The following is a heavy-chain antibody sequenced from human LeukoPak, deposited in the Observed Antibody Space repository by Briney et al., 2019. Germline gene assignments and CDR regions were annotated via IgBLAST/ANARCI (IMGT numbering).Heavy chain of an antibody. V-gene: IGHV3-7*01. CDR1: GFTFSNYW. Sequence: GGSLRLSCAASGFTFSNYWMTWGRQAPGKVLEWVANIKHDGSEDYYLDSVKGRFTISRDNAKSSMWLQMNSLRDEDTAVYYCARGYYDSSDYEYFQHWGQGTLVTVSS. J-gene: IGHJ1*01. CDR3: ARGYYDSSDYEYFQH. CDR2: IKHDGSED. D-gene: IGHD3-22*01.